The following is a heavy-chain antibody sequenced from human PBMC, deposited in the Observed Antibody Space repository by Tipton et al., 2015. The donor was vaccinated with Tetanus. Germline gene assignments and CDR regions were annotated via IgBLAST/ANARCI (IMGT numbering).Heavy chain of an antibody. CDR2: SWYDGTDK. CDR1: GFIFSSYG. D-gene: IGHD2-15*01. J-gene: IGHJ4*02. CDR3: AREADCSGGSCFSGDFDT. Sequence: SLRLSCAASGFIFSSYGIHWVRQAPGKGLEWLAVSWYDGTDKYYADSVKGRFTISRDNSKNTLYLQMNSLRAEDTVLYYCAREADCSGGSCFSGDFDTWGQGTQVTVSS. V-gene: IGHV3-33*01.